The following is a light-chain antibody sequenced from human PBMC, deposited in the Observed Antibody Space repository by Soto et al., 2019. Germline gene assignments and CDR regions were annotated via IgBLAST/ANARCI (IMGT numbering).Light chain of an antibody. CDR2: SNN. CDR3: ASWDDSLSETV. CDR1: TFNVKNNY. V-gene: IGLV1-47*01. J-gene: IGLJ7*01. Sequence: QSVLTQPPSLSGTPGQRVTISCSGSTFNVKNNYVYWYQQFAGTAPKLLISSNNRRPSGVPDRFSGSKSGSSASLAISGRRPEDEADYYCASWDDSLSETVFGGGTQLTVL.